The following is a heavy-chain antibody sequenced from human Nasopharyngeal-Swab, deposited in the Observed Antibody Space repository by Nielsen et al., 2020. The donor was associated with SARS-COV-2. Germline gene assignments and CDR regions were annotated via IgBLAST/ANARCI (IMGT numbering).Heavy chain of an antibody. CDR3: VRPEGVATSFKYYFQYGIDV. V-gene: IGHV5-51*01. J-gene: IGHJ6*02. Sequence: GGSLRLSCKGSGYSFTSYWIACVRQMPGKGLEWMGIIYPRDSDNSYSPSFQGQVTISADKSISTAYLQWSSLKASDTAMYYCVRPEGVATSFKYYFQYGIDVWGQGTMVTVPS. CDR2: IYPRDSDN. D-gene: IGHD5-12*01. CDR1: GYSFTSYW.